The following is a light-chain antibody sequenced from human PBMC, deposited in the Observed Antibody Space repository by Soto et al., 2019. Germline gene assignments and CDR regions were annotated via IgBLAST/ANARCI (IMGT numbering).Light chain of an antibody. J-gene: IGKJ1*01. V-gene: IGKV1-5*03. CDR2: KAS. Sequence: DILMTQSPSTLSGSVGDRVTITCRASQTISSWFAWYQQKPGKAPKLLIYKASTLKSGVPSRFSGSGSGTEYTLTISSLQPDEFATYYCQHYNSYSEAFGQGTKVELK. CDR3: QHYNSYSEA. CDR1: QTISSW.